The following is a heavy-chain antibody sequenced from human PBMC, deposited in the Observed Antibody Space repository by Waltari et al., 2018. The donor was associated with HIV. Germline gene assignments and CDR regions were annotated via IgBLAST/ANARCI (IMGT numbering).Heavy chain of an antibody. D-gene: IGHD2-15*01. CDR1: GFTFDDYA. CDR2: ITWNSGDE. CDR3: AKDMGYGGKLGFWYYDL. J-gene: IGHJ2*01. Sequence: EGQLVESGGGLVQPGRSLRLSCAVSGFTFDDYAMHCVRHGLGKGYELFSGITWNSGDEGAVDALKGRFTISRDNAKSSLDLQMDSLRVEDTALYYCAKDMGYGGKLGFWYYDLWGRGTLVTVSS. V-gene: IGHV3-9*01.